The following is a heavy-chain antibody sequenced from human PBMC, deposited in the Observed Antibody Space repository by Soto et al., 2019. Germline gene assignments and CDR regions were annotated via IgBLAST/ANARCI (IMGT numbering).Heavy chain of an antibody. D-gene: IGHD6-19*01. V-gene: IGHV3-30*18. J-gene: IGHJ4*02. Sequence: QVQLVESGGGVVQPGRSLRLSCAASGFTFSSYGMHWVRQAPGKGLEWVAVISYDGSNKYYADSVKGRFTISRDNSKNTLYLQMNSLRAEDTAVYYCAKDSSGPDYWGQGTLVTVSS. CDR2: ISYDGSNK. CDR1: GFTFSSYG. CDR3: AKDSSGPDY.